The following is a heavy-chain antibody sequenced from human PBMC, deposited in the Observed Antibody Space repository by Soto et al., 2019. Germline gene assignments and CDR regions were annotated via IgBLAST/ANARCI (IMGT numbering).Heavy chain of an antibody. V-gene: IGHV4-31*03. CDR2: IYYSGST. J-gene: IGHJ4*02. Sequence: SETLSLTCTVSGGSISSGGYYWSWIRQHPGKGLEWIGYIYYSGSTYYNPSLKSRVTISVDTSKNQFSLKLSSVTAADTAVYYCARVGCSSTSCYGGVYFDYWGQGTLVTVSS. CDR3: ARVGCSSTSCYGGVYFDY. D-gene: IGHD2-2*01. CDR1: GGSISSGGYY.